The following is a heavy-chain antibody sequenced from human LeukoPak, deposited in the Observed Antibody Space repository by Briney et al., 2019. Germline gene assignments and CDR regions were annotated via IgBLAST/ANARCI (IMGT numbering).Heavy chain of an antibody. Sequence: GGSLRLSCAASGFTFDDYAMHWVRQAPGKGLEWVSLISWDGGSTYYADSVKGRFTISRDNSKNSLYLQMNSLRAEDTALYYCAKGYGYDLSIFDYWGQGTLVTVSS. J-gene: IGHJ4*02. CDR1: GFTFDDYA. V-gene: IGHV3-43D*03. CDR3: AKGYGYDLSIFDY. D-gene: IGHD5-12*01. CDR2: ISWDGGST.